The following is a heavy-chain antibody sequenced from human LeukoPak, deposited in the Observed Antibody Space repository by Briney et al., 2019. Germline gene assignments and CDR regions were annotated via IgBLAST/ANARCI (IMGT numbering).Heavy chain of an antibody. J-gene: IGHJ4*02. CDR3: ARQRGILTDPFDY. Sequence: GGSLRLSCAASGFTFSSYAMHWVRQAPGKGLEWVAVISYDGSNKYYADSVKGRFTISRDNSKNTLYLQMNSLRAEDTAVYYCARQRGILTDPFDYWGQGTLVTVSS. D-gene: IGHD3-9*01. CDR2: ISYDGSNK. V-gene: IGHV3-30*04. CDR1: GFTFSSYA.